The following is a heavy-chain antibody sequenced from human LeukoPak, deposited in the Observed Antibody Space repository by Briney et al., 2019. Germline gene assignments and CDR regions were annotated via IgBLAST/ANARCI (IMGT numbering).Heavy chain of an antibody. CDR2: IGSGGDT. V-gene: IGHV3-23*01. D-gene: IGHD6-19*01. J-gene: IGHJ4*02. Sequence: GGSLRLSCAASGFTFSNNPMYWVRQAPGKGLEWVSAIGSGGDTYYADSMKGRFTISKDNSKDTLCLQMSSLRAEDTAVYYCAKGMCSSSACFFDYWGQGTLVTVSS. CDR3: AKGMCSSSACFFDY. CDR1: GFTFSNNP.